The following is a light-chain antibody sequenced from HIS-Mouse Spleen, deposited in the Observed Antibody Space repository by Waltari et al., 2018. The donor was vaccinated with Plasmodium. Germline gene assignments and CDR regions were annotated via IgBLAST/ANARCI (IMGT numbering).Light chain of an antibody. V-gene: IGKV3-20*01. Sequence: EIVFTQYPGTPSLYPGERAPLSYRASQRVSSNYLAWYQQKPGQAPRLLIYGASSRATGIPDRFSGSGSGTDFTLTISRLEPEDFAVYYCQQYGSSPLTFGGGTKVEIK. J-gene: IGKJ4*01. CDR1: QRVSSNY. CDR3: QQYGSSPLT. CDR2: GAS.